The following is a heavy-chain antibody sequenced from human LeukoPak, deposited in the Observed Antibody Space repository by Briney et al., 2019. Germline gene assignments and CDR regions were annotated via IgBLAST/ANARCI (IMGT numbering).Heavy chain of an antibody. Sequence: ASVKVSCRSSGGTFNTHIFNWVRQAPGQGLEWMGRITPIIGTTKYAQRFQGRVPITADTSTSTAYLELRGLTYDDSAVYYCTRVTLRGSKYNWFDPWGQGTHVSVSS. CDR2: ITPIIGTT. D-gene: IGHD1-26*01. V-gene: IGHV1-69*08. CDR3: TRVTLRGSKYNWFDP. J-gene: IGHJ5*02. CDR1: GGTFNTHI.